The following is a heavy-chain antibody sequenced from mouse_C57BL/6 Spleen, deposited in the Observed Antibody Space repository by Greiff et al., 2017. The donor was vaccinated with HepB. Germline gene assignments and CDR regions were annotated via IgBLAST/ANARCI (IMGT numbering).Heavy chain of an antibody. CDR1: GYAFSSSL. CDR3: ARSGYSNPQTWFAY. Sequence: VQLKQSGPELVKPGASVKISCKASGYAFSSSLMNWVKQRPGKGLEWIGRIYPGDGDTNYNGKFKGKATLTADKSSSTAYMQLSSLTSEDSAVYFCARSGYSNPQTWFAYWGQGTLVTVSA. D-gene: IGHD2-5*01. V-gene: IGHV1-82*01. CDR2: IYPGDGDT. J-gene: IGHJ3*01.